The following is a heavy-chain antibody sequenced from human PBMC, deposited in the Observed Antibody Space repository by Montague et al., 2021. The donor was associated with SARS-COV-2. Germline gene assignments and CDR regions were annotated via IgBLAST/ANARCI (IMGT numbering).Heavy chain of an antibody. D-gene: IGHD6-19*01. CDR3: AHKNSGWQIEFAN. Sequence: PALVKPTQTLTLTCTFSGFSLDSRGVGVGWIRQPPGKALECLALXYWNDDKRYSPSLKTRLTVTKDTSKNQVVLTMADMDPVDTATYFCAHKNSGWQIEFANWGQGALVTVSS. J-gene: IGHJ4*02. CDR2: XYWNDDK. V-gene: IGHV2-5*01. CDR1: GFSLDSRGVG.